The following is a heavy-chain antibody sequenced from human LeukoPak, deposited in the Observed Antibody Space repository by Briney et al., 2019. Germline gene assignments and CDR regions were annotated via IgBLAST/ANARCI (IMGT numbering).Heavy chain of an antibody. J-gene: IGHJ4*02. Sequence: GGSLRFSCAASGFTFSSYWMHWVRQAPGKGLVWVSRINSDGSSTSYADSVKGRFTISRDNAKNTLYLQMNSLRAEDTAVYYCARVYYDSSGLFDYWGQGTLVTVSS. CDR2: INSDGSST. CDR1: GFTFSSYW. V-gene: IGHV3-74*01. D-gene: IGHD3-22*01. CDR3: ARVYYDSSGLFDY.